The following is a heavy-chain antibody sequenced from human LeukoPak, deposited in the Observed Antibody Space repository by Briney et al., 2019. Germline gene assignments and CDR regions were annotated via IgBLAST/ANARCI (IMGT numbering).Heavy chain of an antibody. D-gene: IGHD2-2*01. V-gene: IGHV3-49*04. CDR2: IQAKAYGGAT. J-gene: IGHJ4*02. CDR3: TRAPHPRCSSSGCYLDS. Sequence: GGPLRLSCSTSGFTFGDYAMSWVRQAPGKGLEWVGFIQAKAYGGATKYAASVNGRFSIWRDDSQSIANLQMNDLKTEDTAVYYCTRAPHPRCSSSGCYLDSWGQGTLVTVSS. CDR1: GFTFGDYA.